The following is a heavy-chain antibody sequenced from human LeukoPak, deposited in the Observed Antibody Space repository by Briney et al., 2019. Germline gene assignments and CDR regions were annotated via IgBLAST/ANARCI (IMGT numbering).Heavy chain of an antibody. CDR3: ARGAYSYGYRYFDL. CDR1: GFTFSSYS. D-gene: IGHD5-18*01. J-gene: IGHJ2*01. V-gene: IGHV3-48*02. Sequence: GGSLRLSCAASGFTFSSYSMNWVRQAPGKGLEWVSYISSSSSTIYYADSVKGRFTISRDNAKNSLYLQMNGLRDEDTAVYYCARGAYSYGYRYFDLWGRGTLVTVSS. CDR2: ISSSSSTI.